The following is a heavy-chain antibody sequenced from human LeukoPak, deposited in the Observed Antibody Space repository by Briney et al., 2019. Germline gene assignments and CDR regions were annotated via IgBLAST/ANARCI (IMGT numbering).Heavy chain of an antibody. D-gene: IGHD3-22*01. J-gene: IGHJ3*02. CDR2: ICTSVGNT. CDR1: GFSFSSFA. CDR3: AKSRGAINDVFDI. V-gene: IGHV3-23*01. Sequence: GGSLRLSCAAAGFSFSSFAMSWVPQAQGKGLEWVSGICTSVGNTYYADSVRGGVTSSGDNSKNTLYVQMSSLRAQDTAEYYCAKSRGAINDVFDIWGQGTMVTVSA.